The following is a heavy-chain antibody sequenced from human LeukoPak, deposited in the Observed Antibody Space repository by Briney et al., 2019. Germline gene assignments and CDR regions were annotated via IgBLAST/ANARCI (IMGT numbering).Heavy chain of an antibody. D-gene: IGHD3-3*01. J-gene: IGHJ5*02. V-gene: IGHV4-59*08. CDR3: AGQYYDFPIDP. Sequence: SETLSLTCTVSGGSISSYYWSWIRQPPGKGLEWIAYISDIGSINYNPSLKSRVTISLDTSMNQFSLKLSSVTAADTAVYYCAGQYYDFPIDPWGQGTLVTVSS. CDR2: ISDIGSI. CDR1: GGSISSYY.